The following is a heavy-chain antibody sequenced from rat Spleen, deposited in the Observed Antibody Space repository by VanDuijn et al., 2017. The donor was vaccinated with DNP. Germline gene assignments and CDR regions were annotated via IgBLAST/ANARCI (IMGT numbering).Heavy chain of an antibody. CDR1: GFTFSDYY. J-gene: IGHJ1*01. V-gene: IGHV5-22*01. CDR2: ISHDGGRT. Sequence: EVQLVESGGGLVQPGRSLKLSCTASGFTFSDYYLAWVRQAPTKGLEWVAYISHDGGRTHYGDSVKGRFTISRDKAKSTLNLQMNSLRSEDMATYYCARHAYGGYDFWGPGTRVTVSS. CDR3: ARHAYGGYDF. D-gene: IGHD1-11*01.